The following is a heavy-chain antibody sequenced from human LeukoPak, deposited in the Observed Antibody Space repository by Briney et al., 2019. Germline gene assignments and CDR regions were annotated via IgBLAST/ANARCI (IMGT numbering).Heavy chain of an antibody. V-gene: IGHV4-59*01. D-gene: IGHD3-9*01. CDR1: GGSISSYY. J-gene: IGHJ4*02. CDR3: ARAGGYYDILTGYSLLLDY. Sequence: PSETLPLTCTVSGGSISSYYWSWIRQPPGKGLEWIGYIYYSGSTNYNPSLKSRVTISVDTSKNQFSLKLSSVTAADTAVYYCARAGGYYDILTGYSLLLDYWGQGTLVTVSS. CDR2: IYYSGST.